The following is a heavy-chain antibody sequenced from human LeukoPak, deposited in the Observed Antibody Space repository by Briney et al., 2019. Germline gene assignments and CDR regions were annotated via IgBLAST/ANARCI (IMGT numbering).Heavy chain of an antibody. Sequence: GGSLRLSCAASGFTFSSYTMNWVRQAPGKGLEWVSAISGSGVGTYYADSVKGRFTISRDNSWNTLYLQMSSLRVEDTAAYYCAKDQVISGSEASDIWGQGTMVTVSS. V-gene: IGHV3-23*01. D-gene: IGHD2-21*01. CDR3: AKDQVISGSEASDI. CDR1: GFTFSSYT. CDR2: ISGSGVGT. J-gene: IGHJ3*02.